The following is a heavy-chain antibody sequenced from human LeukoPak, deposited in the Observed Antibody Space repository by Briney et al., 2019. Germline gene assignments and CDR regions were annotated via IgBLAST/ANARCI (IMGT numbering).Heavy chain of an antibody. J-gene: IGHJ5*02. D-gene: IGHD3-3*01. CDR3: ARVNYDFWSGYYRTGGFDP. CDR2: IYCSGST. Sequence: KPSETLSLTCTVSGGSISSYYWSWIRQPPGKGLEWIGYIYCSGSTNYNPSLKSRVTISVDTSKNQFSLKLSSVTAADTAVYYCARVNYDFWSGYYRTGGFDPWGQGTLVTVSS. CDR1: GGSISSYY. V-gene: IGHV4-59*08.